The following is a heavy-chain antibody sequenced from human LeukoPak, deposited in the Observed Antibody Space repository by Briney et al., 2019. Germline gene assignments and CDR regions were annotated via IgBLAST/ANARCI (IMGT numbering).Heavy chain of an antibody. Sequence: QTLSLTCTVSGGSISSDGYYWNWIRRPPGKALEWLALIYWNDDNHYSPSLRSRLTITKDTSKNQVVLTMTNMDPVDTATYYCTHGSGWMSDFWGQGIPVTVSS. CDR2: IYWNDDN. D-gene: IGHD6-19*01. CDR1: GGSISSDGYY. V-gene: IGHV2-5*01. J-gene: IGHJ4*02. CDR3: THGSGWMSDF.